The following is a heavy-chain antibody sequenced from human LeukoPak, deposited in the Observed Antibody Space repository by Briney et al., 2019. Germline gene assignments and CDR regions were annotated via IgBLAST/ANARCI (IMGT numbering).Heavy chain of an antibody. Sequence: PGRSLRLSCAAPGFTFSSYAMHWVRQAPGKGLEWVAVISYDGSNKYYADSVKGRFTISRDNSKNTLYLQMNSLRAEDTAVYYCARGSRITMIVVVIRDWYFDLWGRGTLVTVSS. CDR1: GFTFSSYA. D-gene: IGHD3-22*01. CDR3: ARGSRITMIVVVIRDWYFDL. J-gene: IGHJ2*01. V-gene: IGHV3-30*04. CDR2: ISYDGSNK.